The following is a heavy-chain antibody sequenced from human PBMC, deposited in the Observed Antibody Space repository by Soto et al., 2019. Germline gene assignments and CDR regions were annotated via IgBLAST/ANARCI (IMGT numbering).Heavy chain of an antibody. CDR1: GGTFSSYA. D-gene: IGHD3-10*01. V-gene: IGHV1-69*01. J-gene: IGHJ5*02. CDR3: AREPHYYGSGSYGWFDP. CDR2: IIPIFGTA. Sequence: QVQLVQSGAEVKKPGSSVKVSCKASGGTFSSYAISWVRQAPGQGLEWMGGIIPIFGTANYAQKFQGRVTMTADESTSTAYMELSSLRSEDTAVYYCAREPHYYGSGSYGWFDPWGQGTLVTVSS.